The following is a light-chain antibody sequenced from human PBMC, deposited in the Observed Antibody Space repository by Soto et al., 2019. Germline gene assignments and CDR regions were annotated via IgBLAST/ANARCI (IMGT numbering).Light chain of an antibody. Sequence: QSALTQPASVSGSPGQSITISCTGTSSDVGGYNYVSWYQQHPGKAPKLMIYEVSNLPSGVSNRFSGSKSGNTASLTISGLQAEDEGDYHCSSYTSSTTLVFGGGTKLTVL. J-gene: IGLJ2*01. CDR3: SSYTSSTTLV. V-gene: IGLV2-14*01. CDR2: EVS. CDR1: SSDVGGYNY.